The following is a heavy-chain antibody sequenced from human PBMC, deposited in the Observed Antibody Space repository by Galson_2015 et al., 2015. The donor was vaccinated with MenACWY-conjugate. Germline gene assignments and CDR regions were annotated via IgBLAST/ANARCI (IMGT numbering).Heavy chain of an antibody. CDR3: AKVSWGKWLNDY. Sequence: SLRLSCAASGFTFSSYAMSWVRQAPGKGLEWVSAISGSGGSTYYADSVKGRFTISRDNTKNTLYLQMNSLRAEDTAVYYCAKVSWGKWLNDYWGQGTLVTVSS. CDR2: ISGSGGST. D-gene: IGHD6-19*01. V-gene: IGHV3-23*01. J-gene: IGHJ4*02. CDR1: GFTFSSYA.